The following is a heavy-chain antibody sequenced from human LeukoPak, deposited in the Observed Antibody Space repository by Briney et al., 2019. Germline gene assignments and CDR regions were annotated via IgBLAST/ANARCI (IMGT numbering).Heavy chain of an antibody. J-gene: IGHJ3*02. Sequence: GGSLRLSCAASGFTFNNYAMNWVRQAPGKGLEWVSSLSGSGRTTYYADSVEGRFTISRDNSKNTLYLHMDSLRVDDTAVYYCAKDDNSAWNHAFDIWGQGTVVTVPS. V-gene: IGHV3-23*01. D-gene: IGHD4-11*01. CDR1: GFTFNNYA. CDR3: AKDDNSAWNHAFDI. CDR2: LSGSGRTT.